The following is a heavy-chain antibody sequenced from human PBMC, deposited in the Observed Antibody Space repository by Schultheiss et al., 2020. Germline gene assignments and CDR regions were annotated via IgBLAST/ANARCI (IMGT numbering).Heavy chain of an antibody. CDR3: ARGGWSSDY. CDR1: GGSISSGGYY. D-gene: IGHD6-19*01. Sequence: SETLSLTCTVSGGSISSGGYYWSWIRQHPGKGLEWIGYIYYSGSTYYNPSLKSRVTISIDTSKNCFSLKLNSATPADTAMYYCARGGWSSDYWGRGTLVTVSS. V-gene: IGHV4-31*03. J-gene: IGHJ4*02. CDR2: IYYSGST.